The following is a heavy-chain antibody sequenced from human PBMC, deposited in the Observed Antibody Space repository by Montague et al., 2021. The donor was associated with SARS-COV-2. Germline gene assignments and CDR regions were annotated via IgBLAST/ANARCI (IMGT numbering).Heavy chain of an antibody. CDR2: ANYRSKWHY. J-gene: IGHJ6*02. CDR1: GDSVSSNNAA. V-gene: IGHV6-1*01. Sequence: CAISGDSVSSNNAAWNRIRQSPSRGLEWLGRANYRSKWHYDYAVSVKSRILIIPNTSENQFSLQLSSVTPEDTAVYYCARDAHIGSTWSCCRYGMDVWGQGTTVTVSS. D-gene: IGHD6-13*01. CDR3: ARDAHIGSTWSCCRYGMDV.